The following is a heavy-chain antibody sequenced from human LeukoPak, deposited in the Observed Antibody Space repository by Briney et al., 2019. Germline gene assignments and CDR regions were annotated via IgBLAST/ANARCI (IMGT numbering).Heavy chain of an antibody. CDR3: ARDQSWNFGYYMDV. Sequence: GGSLRLSCAASGFTFSSYEMNWVRQAPGKGLEWVSYISSSGSTIYYADSVKGRFTISRDNAKNSLYLQMNSLRAEDTALYYCARDQSWNFGYYMDVWGKGTTVTVSS. D-gene: IGHD1-7*01. CDR1: GFTFSSYE. CDR2: ISSSGSTI. V-gene: IGHV3-48*03. J-gene: IGHJ6*03.